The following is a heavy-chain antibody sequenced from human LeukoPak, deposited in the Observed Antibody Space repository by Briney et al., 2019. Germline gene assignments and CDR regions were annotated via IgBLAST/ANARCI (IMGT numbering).Heavy chain of an antibody. J-gene: IGHJ6*04. CDR3: AELGITMIGGV. V-gene: IGHV3-21*01. CDR1: GFMFSDYT. CDR2: ITSSSDYI. Sequence: GGSLRLSCAASGFMFSDYTMNWVRQTPGKGLEWVSSITSSSDYIYYADSVKGRFTISRDNGKNSLYVQMNSLRAEDAAVYYCAELGITMIGGVWGKGTTVTISS. D-gene: IGHD3-10*02.